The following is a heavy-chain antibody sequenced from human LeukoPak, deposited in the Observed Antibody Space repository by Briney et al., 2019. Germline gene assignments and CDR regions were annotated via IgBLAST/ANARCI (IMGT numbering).Heavy chain of an antibody. CDR2: ISGNGGTT. Sequence: GGSLRLSCAASGFTFSIYAMSWVRQAPGKGLEWVSAISGNGGTTFYADSVKGRFTISRDNSKNTLYLQMDSLRAEDTAVYYCAKARSAYSSGWYGDYWGQGTLVTVSS. J-gene: IGHJ4*02. CDR3: AKARSAYSSGWYGDY. CDR1: GFTFSIYA. D-gene: IGHD6-19*01. V-gene: IGHV3-23*01.